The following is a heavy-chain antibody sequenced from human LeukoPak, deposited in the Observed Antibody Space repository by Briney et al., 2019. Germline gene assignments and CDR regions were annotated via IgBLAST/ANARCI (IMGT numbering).Heavy chain of an antibody. CDR3: AKGLFSAFDKYLDS. CDR1: GFDFESYT. CDR2: ISATSSDI. V-gene: IGHV3-21*04. J-gene: IGHJ4*02. Sequence: GGSLRLSCAASGFDFESYTMTWVRQAPGKGLEWVSLISATSSDINYAESVRGRFTITRDNAKNSLFLQMDSLRVDDTAIYYCAKGLFSAFDKYLDSWGQGTLVTVSS. D-gene: IGHD5-12*01.